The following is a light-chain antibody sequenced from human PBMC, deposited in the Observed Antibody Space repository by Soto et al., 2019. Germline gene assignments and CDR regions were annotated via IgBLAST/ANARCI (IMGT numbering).Light chain of an antibody. CDR2: DAS. CDR1: QSISSW. J-gene: IGKJ1*01. CDR3: QQYNSYQWT. V-gene: IGKV1-5*01. Sequence: DIQMTQSPSSLSASVGDRVTITCRASQSISSWLAWYQQKPGKAPKLLIYDASSLESGVPSRFSGSGSGTEFTLTITSLQPDDFATYYCQQYNSYQWTFGQGAKVDMK.